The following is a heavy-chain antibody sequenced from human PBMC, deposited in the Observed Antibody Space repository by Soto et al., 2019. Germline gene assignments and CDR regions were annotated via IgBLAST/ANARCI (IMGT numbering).Heavy chain of an antibody. CDR1: GFTFSSYS. J-gene: IGHJ5*02. D-gene: IGHD6-13*01. V-gene: IGHV3-21*01. CDR2: ISSSSSYI. Sequence: GGSLRLSCAASGFTFSSYSMNWVRQAPGKGLEWVSSISSSSSYIYYADSVKGRFTISRDNAKNSLYLQMNSLRAEDTAVYYCARSKQLVGWFDPWGQGTLVTVSS. CDR3: ARSKQLVGWFDP.